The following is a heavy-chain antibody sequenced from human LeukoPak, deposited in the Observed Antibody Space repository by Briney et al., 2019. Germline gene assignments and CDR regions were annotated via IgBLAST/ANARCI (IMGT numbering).Heavy chain of an antibody. CDR1: GFTFSSYW. D-gene: IGHD1-20*01. CDR2: IKQDGSEK. CDR3: ARLYNWNDCVSDY. Sequence: GGSLRLSCAASGFTFSSYWMSWVRQAPGKGLEGVANIKQDGSEKYHVDSVKGRFTISRDNAKNSLYLQMNSLRAEDTAVYYCARLYNWNDCVSDYWGQGTLVTVSS. V-gene: IGHV3-7*01. J-gene: IGHJ4*02.